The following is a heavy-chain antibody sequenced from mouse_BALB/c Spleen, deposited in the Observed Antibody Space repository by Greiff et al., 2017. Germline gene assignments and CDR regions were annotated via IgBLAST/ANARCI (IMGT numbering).Heavy chain of an antibody. CDR2: ISDSGST. V-gene: IGHV3-8*02. CDR3: ARSGDYYGRSYDDY. CDR1: GYSITSGY. D-gene: IGHD1-1*01. J-gene: IGHJ2*01. Sequence: EVQLQQSGPSLVKPSQSLSLTCSVTGYSITSGYWNWIRQFPGNKLEYMGYISDSGSTYYYPSLKSRISITRDTSKNQYYLQLKSGTTEDTATYYGARSGDYYGRSYDDYWGQGTPVTVSA.